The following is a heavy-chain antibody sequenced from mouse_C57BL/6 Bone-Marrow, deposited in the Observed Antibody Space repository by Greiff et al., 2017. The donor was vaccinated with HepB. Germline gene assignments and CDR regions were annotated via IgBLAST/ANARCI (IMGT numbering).Heavy chain of an antibody. J-gene: IGHJ1*03. CDR3: ARSSSPSYWYFDV. Sequence: EVKLMESGPELVKPGASVKIPCKASGYTFTDYNMDWVKQSHGKSLEWIGDINPNNGGTIYNQKFKGKATLTVDKSSSTAYMELRSLTSEDTAVYYCARSSSPSYWYFDVWGTGTTVTVSS. CDR1: GYTFTDYN. D-gene: IGHD1-1*01. CDR2: INPNNGGT. V-gene: IGHV1-18*01.